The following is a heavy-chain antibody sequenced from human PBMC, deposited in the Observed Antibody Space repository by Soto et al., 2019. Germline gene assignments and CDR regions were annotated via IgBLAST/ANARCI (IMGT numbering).Heavy chain of an antibody. Sequence: QVQLVESGGGVVQPGRSLRLSCAASGFTFSSYAMHWVRQAPGKGLEWVAVISYDGSNKYYADSVKGRFTISRDNSKNTLYLQMNSLRAEDTAVYYCARVGLTGDRDYWGQGTLVIVSS. D-gene: IGHD7-27*01. J-gene: IGHJ4*02. CDR3: ARVGLTGDRDY. CDR2: ISYDGSNK. CDR1: GFTFSSYA. V-gene: IGHV3-30-3*01.